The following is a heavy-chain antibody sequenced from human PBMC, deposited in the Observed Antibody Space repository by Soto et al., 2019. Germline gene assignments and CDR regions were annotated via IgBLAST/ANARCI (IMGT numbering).Heavy chain of an antibody. V-gene: IGHV1-69*02. CDR3: ASTRPYDFWSGLGDRDYYYYMDV. Sequence: ASVKVSCKASGGTFSSYTISWVRQAPGQGLEWMGRIIPILGIANYAQKFQGRVTITADKSTSTAYMELSSLRSEDTAVYYCASTRPYDFWSGLGDRDYYYYMDVWGKGTTVTVSS. J-gene: IGHJ6*03. CDR1: GGTFSSYT. CDR2: IIPILGIA. D-gene: IGHD3-3*01.